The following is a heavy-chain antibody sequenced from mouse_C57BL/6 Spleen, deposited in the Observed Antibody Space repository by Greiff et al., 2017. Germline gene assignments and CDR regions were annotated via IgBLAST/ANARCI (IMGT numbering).Heavy chain of an antibody. D-gene: IGHD2-5*01. Sequence: VKLVESGGDLVKPGGSLKLSCAASGFTFSSYGMSWVRQTPDKRLEWVATISSGGSYTYYPDSVKGRFTISRDNAKNTLYLQMSSLKSEDTAMYYCARLGSNWFAYWGQGTLVTVSA. CDR2: ISSGGSYT. V-gene: IGHV5-6*02. CDR1: GFTFSSYG. CDR3: ARLGSNWFAY. J-gene: IGHJ3*01.